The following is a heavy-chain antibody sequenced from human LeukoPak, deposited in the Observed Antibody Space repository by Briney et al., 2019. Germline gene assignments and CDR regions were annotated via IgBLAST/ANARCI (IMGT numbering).Heavy chain of an antibody. CDR1: GGCISSNTYY. J-gene: IGHJ5*02. Sequence: SETLSLTCTVSGGCISSNTYYWGWIRQPPGKGLEWIGSFYYSGNTYYNPSVKSRVSISVDTSKNQFSLKLSSVTAADTAVYYCARLGGPIESHWFDPWGQGTLVTVSS. D-gene: IGHD3-16*01. V-gene: IGHV4-39*07. CDR3: ARLGGPIESHWFDP. CDR2: FYYSGNT.